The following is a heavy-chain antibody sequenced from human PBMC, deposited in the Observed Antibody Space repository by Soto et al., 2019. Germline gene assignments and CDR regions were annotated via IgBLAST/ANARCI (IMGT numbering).Heavy chain of an antibody. D-gene: IGHD3-22*01. Sequence: SETLSLTCTVSGGSISSYYWSWIRQPPGKGLEWIGYIYYSGSTNYNPSLKSRVTISVDTSKNQFSLKLSSVTAADTAVYYCARVEGDSSGYYPYYFDYWGQGTLVTVSS. J-gene: IGHJ4*02. V-gene: IGHV4-59*01. CDR2: IYYSGST. CDR3: ARVEGDSSGYYPYYFDY. CDR1: GGSISSYY.